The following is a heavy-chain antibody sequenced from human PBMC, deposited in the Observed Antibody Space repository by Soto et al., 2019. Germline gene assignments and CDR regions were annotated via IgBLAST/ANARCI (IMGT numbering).Heavy chain of an antibody. D-gene: IGHD2-15*01. J-gene: IGHJ4*02. Sequence: SETLSLTCTVSGGSISSYYWSWIRQPPGKGLEWIGYIYYSGSTNYNPSLKSRVTISVDTSKNQFSLKLSSVTAADTAVYFCASGGSCYSRYCYFDYWGQGTLVTVSS. CDR3: ASGGSCYSRYCYFDY. V-gene: IGHV4-59*01. CDR2: IYYSGST. CDR1: GGSISSYY.